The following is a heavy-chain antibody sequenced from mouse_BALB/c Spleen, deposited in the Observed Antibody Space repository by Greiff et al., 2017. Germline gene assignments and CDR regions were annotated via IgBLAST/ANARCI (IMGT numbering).Heavy chain of an antibody. Sequence: VQLQQPGAELVRPGTSVKISCKASGYTFTNYWLGWVKQRPGHGLEWIGDIYPGGGYTNYNEKFKGKATLTADTSSSTAYMQLSSLTSEDTAVYFCARDDYGSSYYYAMDYWGQGTSVTVSS. D-gene: IGHD1-1*01. J-gene: IGHJ4*01. CDR2: IYPGGGYT. CDR3: ARDDYGSSYYYAMDY. V-gene: IGHV1-63*02. CDR1: GYTFTNYW.